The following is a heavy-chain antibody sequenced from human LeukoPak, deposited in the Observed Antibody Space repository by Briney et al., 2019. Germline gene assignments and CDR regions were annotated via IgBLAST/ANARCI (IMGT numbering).Heavy chain of an antibody. J-gene: IGHJ6*02. CDR2: IWYDGSNK. V-gene: IGHV3-33*01. Sequence: GGSLRLSCAASGFTFSSYGMHWVRQAPGKGLEWVAVIWYDGSNKYYADSVKGRFTISRDNSKNTLYPQMNSLRAEDTAVYYCARERTAMVNYYGMDVWGQGTTVTVSS. D-gene: IGHD5-18*01. CDR1: GFTFSSYG. CDR3: ARERTAMVNYYGMDV.